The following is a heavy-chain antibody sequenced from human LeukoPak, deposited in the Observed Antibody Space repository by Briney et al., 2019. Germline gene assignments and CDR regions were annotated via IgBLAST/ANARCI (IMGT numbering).Heavy chain of an antibody. D-gene: IGHD3-9*01. J-gene: IGHJ4*02. Sequence: SETLSLTCTVSGGSISSGSYYWSWIRQPAGTGLEWIGRIYTSGSTNYNPSLKSRVTMSVDTSKNQFSLKLSSVTAADTAVYYCAREYDILTGTMVDYWGQGTLVTVSS. CDR3: AREYDILTGTMVDY. V-gene: IGHV4-61*02. CDR2: IYTSGST. CDR1: GGSISSGSYY.